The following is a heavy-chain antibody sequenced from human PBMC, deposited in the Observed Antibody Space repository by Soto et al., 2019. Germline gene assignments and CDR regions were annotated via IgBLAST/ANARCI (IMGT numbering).Heavy chain of an antibody. D-gene: IGHD6-13*01. CDR3: AARGGWIAAAGTDY. CDR1: GFTFSSYA. Sequence: EVQLLESGGGLVQPGGSLRLSRAASGFTFSSYAMSWVRQAPGKGLEWVSAISGSGGSTYYADSVKGRFTISRDNSKNTLYLQMNSLRAEDTAVYYCAARGGWIAAAGTDYWGQGTLVTVSS. CDR2: ISGSGGST. J-gene: IGHJ4*02. V-gene: IGHV3-23*01.